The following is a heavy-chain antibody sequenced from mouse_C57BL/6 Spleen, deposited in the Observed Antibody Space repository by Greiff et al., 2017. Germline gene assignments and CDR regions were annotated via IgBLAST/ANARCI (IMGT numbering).Heavy chain of an antibody. D-gene: IGHD2-5*01. CDR3: ARRYSNFYAMDY. CDR1: GYTFTDYY. J-gene: IGHJ4*01. V-gene: IGHV1-26*01. CDR2: INPNNGGT. Sequence: EVQLQQSGPELVKPGASVKISCKASGYTFTDYYMNWVKQSHGKSLEWIGDINPNNGGTSYNQKFKGKATLTVDKSSSTAYMELRSLTSEDSAVYYCARRYSNFYAMDYWGQGTSVTVSS.